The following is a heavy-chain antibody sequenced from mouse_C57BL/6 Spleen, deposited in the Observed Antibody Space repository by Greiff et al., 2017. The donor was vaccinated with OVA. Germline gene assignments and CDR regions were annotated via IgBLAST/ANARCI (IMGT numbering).Heavy chain of an antibody. CDR2: IRNKANGYTT. V-gene: IGHV7-3*01. Sequence: EVQLVESGGGLVQPGGSLSLSCAASGFTFTDYYMSWVRQPPGKALEWLGFIRNKANGYTTEYSASVKGRFTISRDNSQSILYLQMNALRAEDSATYYCARSIYYGNYVAWCAYWGQGTLVTVSA. CDR1: GFTFTDYY. D-gene: IGHD2-1*01. J-gene: IGHJ3*01. CDR3: ARSIYYGNYVAWCAY.